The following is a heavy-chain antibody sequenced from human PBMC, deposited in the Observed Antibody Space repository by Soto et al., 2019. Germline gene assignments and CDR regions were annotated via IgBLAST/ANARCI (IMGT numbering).Heavy chain of an antibody. CDR2: IFYSGDT. CDR3: AKGAHGSYLNGGFDL. Sequence: QVQLQESGPGLVKPSETLSLTCTISGGSTSTYYWSWIRQPPGKGLEWIGYIFYSGDTNYNPSLKGRVTISADTSKNQFSLKLTSVTAADTAVYYCAKGAHGSYLNGGFDLWGRGTLVTVSS. V-gene: IGHV4-59*01. D-gene: IGHD3-10*01. J-gene: IGHJ2*01. CDR1: GGSTSTYY.